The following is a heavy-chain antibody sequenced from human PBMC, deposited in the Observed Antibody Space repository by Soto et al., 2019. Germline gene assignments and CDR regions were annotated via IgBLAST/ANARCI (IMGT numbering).Heavy chain of an antibody. V-gene: IGHV3-53*04. CDR3: AGYCSSTSCYADGTYYMDV. Sequence: GGSLRLSCAASGFTVSSNYMSWVRQAPGKGLEWVSVIYNGGSTYYADSVKGRFTISRHNSKNTLYLQMNSLRAEDTAVYYCAGYCSSTSCYADGTYYMDVWGKGTTVTVSS. D-gene: IGHD2-2*01. CDR1: GFTVSSNY. J-gene: IGHJ6*03. CDR2: IYNGGST.